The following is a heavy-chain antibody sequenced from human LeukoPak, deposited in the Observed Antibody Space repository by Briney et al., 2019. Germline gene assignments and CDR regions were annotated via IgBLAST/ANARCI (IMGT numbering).Heavy chain of an antibody. CDR2: IFPSSDEI. J-gene: IGHJ4*02. D-gene: IGHD5-18*01. V-gene: IGHV3-23*01. Sequence: GGSLRLSCAASGFTFSDFPMIWVRQAPTKGLEWVSSIFPSSDEIHYADSVKGRFTISRDNSRSTLSLQMDSLRAEDTATYYCATYRQIQVPFEFWGQGTLVTVSS. CDR1: GFTFSDFP. CDR3: ATYRQIQVPFEF.